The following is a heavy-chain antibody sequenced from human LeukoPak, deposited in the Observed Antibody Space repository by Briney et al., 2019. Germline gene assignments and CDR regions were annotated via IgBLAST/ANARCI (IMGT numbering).Heavy chain of an antibody. CDR1: GFTFNSYA. Sequence: PGGSLRLSCAASGFTFNSYAMIWVRQAPAKGLEWVSTITGTGGSTYYADSVKGRFAISRDNSKNTLYLQMNSLRVEDTAIYYCAKVAYGESFDYWGQGTLVTVSS. D-gene: IGHD4-17*01. CDR2: ITGTGGST. CDR3: AKVAYGESFDY. V-gene: IGHV3-23*01. J-gene: IGHJ4*02.